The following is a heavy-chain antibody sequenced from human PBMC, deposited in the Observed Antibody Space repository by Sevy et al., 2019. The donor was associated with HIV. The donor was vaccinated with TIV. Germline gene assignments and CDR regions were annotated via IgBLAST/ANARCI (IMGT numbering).Heavy chain of an antibody. CDR3: ATLPFTHSCLYYFDF. J-gene: IGHJ4*02. D-gene: IGHD2-2*01. V-gene: IGHV3-74*01. Sequence: GGSLRLSCAASGFIFSGYWMHWVRQAPGKGLVWVSRISSDGSALTYAESVKGRFTISRDNAKNTLFLEMSSLRAEDTAVYYCATLPFTHSCLYYFDFWGQGTLVTVSS. CDR2: ISSDGSAL. CDR1: GFIFSGYW.